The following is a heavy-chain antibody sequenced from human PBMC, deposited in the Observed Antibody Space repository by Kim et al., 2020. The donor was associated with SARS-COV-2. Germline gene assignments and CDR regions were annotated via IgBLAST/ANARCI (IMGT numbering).Heavy chain of an antibody. D-gene: IGHD3-22*01. Sequence: GGSLRLSCAASGFTFSSYAMHWVRQAPGKGLEWVAVISYDGSNKYYADSVKGRFTISRDNSKNTLYLQMNSLRAEDTAVYYCARDYYDSSGYYVSGSKMDVWGQGTTVTVSS. J-gene: IGHJ6*02. V-gene: IGHV3-30-3*01. CDR3: ARDYYDSSGYYVSGSKMDV. CDR2: ISYDGSNK. CDR1: GFTFSSYA.